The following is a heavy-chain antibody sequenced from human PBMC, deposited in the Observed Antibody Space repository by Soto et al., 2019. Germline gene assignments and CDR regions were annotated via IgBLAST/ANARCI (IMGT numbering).Heavy chain of an antibody. CDR1: GGTFSSYT. CDR3: ASGEDEWDFDY. Sequence: QVQLVQSGAEVKKPGSSVKVSCKASGGTFSSYTISWVRQAPGQGLEWMGRIIPILGIANYAKKFQGRGMISADKSTSTGYVELRSLRSEDTAVYYCASGEDEWDFDYSGQGTLVTVSS. V-gene: IGHV1-69*02. J-gene: IGHJ4*02. CDR2: IIPILGIA. D-gene: IGHD2-21*01.